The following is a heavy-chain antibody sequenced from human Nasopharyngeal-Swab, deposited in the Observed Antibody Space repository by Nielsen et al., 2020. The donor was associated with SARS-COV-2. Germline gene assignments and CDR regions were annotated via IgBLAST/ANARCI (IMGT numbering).Heavy chain of an antibody. CDR3: ARSDSSGYYLYYYGIDV. Sequence: WVRQAPGQRLEWMGWMNPNSGNTGYAQKFQGRVTMTRNTSISTAYMELSSLRSEDTAVYYCARSDSSGYYLYYYGIDVWGQGTTVTVSS. J-gene: IGHJ6*02. V-gene: IGHV1-8*01. D-gene: IGHD3-22*01. CDR2: MNPNSGNT.